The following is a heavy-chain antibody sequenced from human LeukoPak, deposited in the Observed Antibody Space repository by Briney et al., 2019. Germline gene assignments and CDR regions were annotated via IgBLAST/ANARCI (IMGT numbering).Heavy chain of an antibody. CDR3: ARHRYGSGWYWFDP. J-gene: IGHJ5*02. Sequence: SETLSLTCTVSGGSISSTSYYWGWIRQPPGKGLEWIGSFYYTGDTYYNPSLKSRVTISVDTSKNQFSLKLSSVTAADTAVYYCARHRYGSGWYWFDPWGQGTLVTASS. CDR1: GGSISSTSYY. D-gene: IGHD6-19*01. CDR2: FYYTGDT. V-gene: IGHV4-39*01.